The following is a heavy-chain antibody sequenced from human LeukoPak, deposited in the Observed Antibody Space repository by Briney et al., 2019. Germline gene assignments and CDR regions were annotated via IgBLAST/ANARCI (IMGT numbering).Heavy chain of an antibody. V-gene: IGHV3-23*01. J-gene: IGHJ4*02. Sequence: GGSLRLSCAASGFTLSSYAMSWVRQAPGKGLEWVSAISGSGGSTYYADSVKGRFTISRDNSKNTLYLQMNSLRADDTAVYYCARVWGSYRCFDYWGQGTLVTVSS. CDR2: ISGSGGST. CDR1: GFTLSSYA. CDR3: ARVWGSYRCFDY. D-gene: IGHD3-16*02.